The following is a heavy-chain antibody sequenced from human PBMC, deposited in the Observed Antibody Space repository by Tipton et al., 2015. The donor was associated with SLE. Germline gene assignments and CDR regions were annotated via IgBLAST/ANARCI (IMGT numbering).Heavy chain of an antibody. Sequence: TLSLTCTVSGGSISSSDYYWGWIRQPPGKGLEWIGNIYYTGSTFYNPSLESRVTISLDTSKNQFSLRLSSVAAADTAVYYCARGRITAPRHLDYWGQGTL. CDR1: GGSISSSDYY. D-gene: IGHD6-13*01. J-gene: IGHJ4*02. CDR2: IYYTGST. V-gene: IGHV4-39*07. CDR3: ARGRITAPRHLDY.